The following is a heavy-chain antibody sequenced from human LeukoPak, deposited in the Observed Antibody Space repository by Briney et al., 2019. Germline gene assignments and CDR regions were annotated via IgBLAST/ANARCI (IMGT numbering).Heavy chain of an antibody. CDR1: GGSISSYY. CDR2: IYYSGST. D-gene: IGHD3-22*01. Sequence: SETLSPTCTVSGGSISSYYWSWIRQPPGKGLELIGYIYYSGSTNYNPSLKSRVTISVDTSKNQFSLKLSSVTAADTAVYYCARVFGSRGTRKYFQHWGQGTLVTVSS. CDR3: ARVFGSRGTRKYFQH. J-gene: IGHJ1*01. V-gene: IGHV4-59*01.